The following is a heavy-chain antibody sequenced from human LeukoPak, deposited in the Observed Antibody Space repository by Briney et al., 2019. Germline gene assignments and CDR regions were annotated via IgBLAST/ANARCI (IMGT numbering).Heavy chain of an antibody. Sequence: PSETLSLTCTVSGGSISSGGYYWSWIRQHPGKGLEWIGYIYYSGSTYYNPSLKSRVTISVDTSKNQFSLKLSSVTAADTAVYYCAVERRELGTDPWGQGTLVTVSS. CDR3: AVERRELGTDP. D-gene: IGHD3-10*01. CDR2: IYYSGST. J-gene: IGHJ5*02. CDR1: GGSISSGGYY. V-gene: IGHV4-31*03.